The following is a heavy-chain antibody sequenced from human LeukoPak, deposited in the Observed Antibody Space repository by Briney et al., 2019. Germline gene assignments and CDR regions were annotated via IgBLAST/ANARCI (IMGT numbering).Heavy chain of an antibody. CDR2: INPNSGGT. Sequence: GASVKVSCKASGYTFTGYYVHWVRQAPGQGLEWMGWINPNSGGTNYAQKFQGWATMTRDTSISTAYMELSRLRSDDTAVYYCARGSPWSSGWLEYFQHWGQGTLVTVSS. J-gene: IGHJ1*01. D-gene: IGHD6-19*01. CDR1: GYTFTGYY. CDR3: ARGSPWSSGWLEYFQH. V-gene: IGHV1-2*04.